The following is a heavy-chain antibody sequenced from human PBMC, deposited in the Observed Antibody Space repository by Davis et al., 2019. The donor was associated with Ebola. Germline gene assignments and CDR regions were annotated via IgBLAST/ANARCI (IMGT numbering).Heavy chain of an antibody. Sequence: PSETLSLTCTVSDDSITSGVYYWNWIRQHPGRGLERLGTIYYIGTTYYNPSLKSRLFMSLDTSKNQFSLRLTSVNAADTAVYYCARNSSGFGYFDHWGLGILVTVS. D-gene: IGHD6-19*01. CDR3: ARNSSGFGYFDH. CDR1: DDSITSGVYY. CDR2: IYYIGTT. J-gene: IGHJ4*02. V-gene: IGHV4-31*03.